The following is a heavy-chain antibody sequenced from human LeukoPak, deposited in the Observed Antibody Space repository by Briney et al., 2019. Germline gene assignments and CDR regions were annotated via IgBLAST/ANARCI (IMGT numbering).Heavy chain of an antibody. J-gene: IGHJ1*01. D-gene: IGHD6-6*01. V-gene: IGHV4-39*01. CDR3: ARREYSSSLFQH. CDR1: GGSISSSSYY. CDR2: IYYSGST. Sequence: SETLSLTCTVSGGSISSSSYYWGWIRQPPGKGLEWIGRIYYSGSTYYNPSLKSRVTISVDTSKNQFSLKLSSVTAADTAVYYCARREYSSSLFQHWGQGTLVTVSS.